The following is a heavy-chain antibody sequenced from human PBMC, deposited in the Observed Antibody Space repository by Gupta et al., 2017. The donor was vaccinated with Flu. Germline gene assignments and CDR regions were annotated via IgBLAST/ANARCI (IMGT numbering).Heavy chain of an antibody. V-gene: IGHV3-13*04. CDR3: ARGEAAGNFYFDY. Sequence: EVQLVESGGGLVQPGGSLRLSCAASGLTFSSYDMHWVRQATGKGLEWVSAIGTAGDTYYPGSVKGRFTISRENAKNSLYLQMNSLRAGDTAVYYCARGEAAGNFYFDYWGQGTLVTVSS. CDR1: GLTFSSYD. D-gene: IGHD6-13*01. J-gene: IGHJ4*02. CDR2: IGTAGDT.